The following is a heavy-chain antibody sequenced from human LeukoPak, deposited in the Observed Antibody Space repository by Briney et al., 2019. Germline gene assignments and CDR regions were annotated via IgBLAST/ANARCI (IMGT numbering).Heavy chain of an antibody. J-gene: IGHJ5*02. V-gene: IGHV1-69*04. CDR1: GYPFSRYD. CDR3: ARAPLYSSSWLAWFDP. CDR2: IIPILGIA. D-gene: IGHD6-13*01. Sequence: EASVKVSCKASGYPFSRYDLNWVRQATGQGLEWMGRIIPILGIANYAQKFQGRVTITADKSTSTAYMELSSLRSEDTAVYYCARAPLYSSSWLAWFDPWGQGTLVTVSS.